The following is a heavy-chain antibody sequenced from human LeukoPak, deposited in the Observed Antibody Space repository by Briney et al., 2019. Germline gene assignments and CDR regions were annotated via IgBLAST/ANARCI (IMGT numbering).Heavy chain of an antibody. CDR2: IHPSGST. V-gene: IGHV4-4*07. J-gene: IGHJ4*02. Sequence: SETLSLTCTVSGDSISSYYWSWIRQPAGKGLEWIGRIHPSGSTNYNPSLKSRVALSVDTSKNQFSLKLSSVTAADTAVYYCARGPPPDFDYWGRGTLVTVSS. CDR1: GDSISSYY. CDR3: ARGPPPDFDY.